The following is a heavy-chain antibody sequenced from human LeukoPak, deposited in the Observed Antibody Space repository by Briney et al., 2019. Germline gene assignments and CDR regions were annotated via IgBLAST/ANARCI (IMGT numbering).Heavy chain of an antibody. J-gene: IGHJ2*01. Sequence: SETLSLTCTVSGDSISSYYWSWIRQPPGKGLEWIGYIYYSGSTNYNPSLKSRVTISVDTSKNQFSLKLSSVTAADTAVYYCASSPFWYFDLWGRGTLVTVSS. CDR2: IYYSGST. CDR1: GDSISSYY. V-gene: IGHV4-59*08. CDR3: ASSPFWYFDL.